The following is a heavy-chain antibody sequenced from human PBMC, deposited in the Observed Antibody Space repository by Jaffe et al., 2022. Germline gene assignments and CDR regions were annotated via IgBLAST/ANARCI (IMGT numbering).Heavy chain of an antibody. J-gene: IGHJ6*03. CDR1: GGSFSGYY. CDR3: ARGKDGSGSFKVRYYYYMDV. Sequence: QVQLQQWGAGLLKPSETLSLTCAVYGGSFSGYYWSWIRQPPGKGLEWIGEINHSGSTNYNPSLKSRVTISVDTSKNQFSLKLSSVTAADTAVYYCARGKDGSGSFKVRYYYYMDVWGKGTTVTVSS. CDR2: INHSGST. V-gene: IGHV4-34*01. D-gene: IGHD3-10*01.